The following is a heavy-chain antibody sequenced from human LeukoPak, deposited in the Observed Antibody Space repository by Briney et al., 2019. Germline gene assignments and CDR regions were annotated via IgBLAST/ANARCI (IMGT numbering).Heavy chain of an antibody. CDR3: AKEAHYYYDSSGYRY. D-gene: IGHD3-22*01. V-gene: IGHV3-21*01. CDR2: ISSSSSYI. CDR1: GFTFSSYS. Sequence: PGGSPRLSCAASGFTFSSYSMNWVRQAPGKGLEWVSSISSSSSYIYYADSVKGRFTISRDNAKNSLYLQMNSLRAEDTAVYYCAKEAHYYYDSSGYRYWGQGTLVTVSS. J-gene: IGHJ4*02.